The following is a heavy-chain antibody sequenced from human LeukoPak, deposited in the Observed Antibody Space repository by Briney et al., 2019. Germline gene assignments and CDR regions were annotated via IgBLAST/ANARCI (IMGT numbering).Heavy chain of an antibody. CDR2: IYYSGST. J-gene: IGHJ4*02. V-gene: IGHV4-39*07. CDR3: ARILSNFDY. CDR1: GGSISSSSYY. D-gene: IGHD3-9*01. Sequence: SETLSLTCTVSGGSISSSSYYWGWIRQPPGKGLEWIGSIYYSGSTYYNPSLKSRVTISVDTSKNQFSLKLSSVTAADTAVYYCARILSNFDYWGQGTLVTVSS.